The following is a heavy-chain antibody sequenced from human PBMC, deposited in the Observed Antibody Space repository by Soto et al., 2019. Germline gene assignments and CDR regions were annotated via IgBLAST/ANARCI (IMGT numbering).Heavy chain of an antibody. CDR3: ARATATVTTYYFDY. J-gene: IGHJ4*02. CDR1: GGSFSGYY. V-gene: IGHV4-34*01. Sequence: GSLRLSCAVYGGSFSGYYWSWIHQPPGKGLEWIGEINHSGSTNYNPSLKSRVTISVDTSKNQFSLKLSSVTAADTAVYYCARATATVTTYYFDYWGQGTLVTVSS. CDR2: INHSGST. D-gene: IGHD4-17*01.